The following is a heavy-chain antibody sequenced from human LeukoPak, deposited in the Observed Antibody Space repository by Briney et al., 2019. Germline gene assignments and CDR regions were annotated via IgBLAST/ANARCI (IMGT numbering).Heavy chain of an antibody. V-gene: IGHV4-61*01. CDR3: ARLSPYYDFWSGYFDY. CDR2: IYYSGST. Sequence: SETLSLTCTVSGGSVSSGSYYWSWIRQPPGKGLEWIGYIYYSGSTNYNPSLKSRVTILVDTSKNQFSLKLSSVTAADTAVYYCARLSPYYDFWSGYFDYWGQGTLVTVSS. J-gene: IGHJ4*02. D-gene: IGHD3-3*01. CDR1: GGSVSSGSYY.